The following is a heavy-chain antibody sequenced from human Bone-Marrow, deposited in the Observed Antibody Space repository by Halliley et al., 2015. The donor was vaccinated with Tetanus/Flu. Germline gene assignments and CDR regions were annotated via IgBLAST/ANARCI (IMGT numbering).Heavy chain of an antibody. V-gene: IGHV3-23*01. Sequence: SLRLSCAASGFAFSKYGMSWVRQAPGKGLEWVSSISYGGDSTYYADSVKGRLTISRDNSKSTLYLQMESLRGGDTAIYYCVKADYSGGDWGSFDQWGQGTLVPVSS. CDR1: GFAFSKYG. CDR2: ISYGGDST. D-gene: IGHD2-21*02. J-gene: IGHJ4*02. CDR3: VKADYSGGDWGSFDQ.